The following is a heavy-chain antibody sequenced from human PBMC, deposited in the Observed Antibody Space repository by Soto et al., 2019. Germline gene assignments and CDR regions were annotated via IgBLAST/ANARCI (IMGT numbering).Heavy chain of an antibody. Sequence: PGGSLRLSCAASGFTFSSYAMSWVRQAPGKGLEWVSAISGSGGSTYYADSVKGRFTISRDNSKNTLYLQMNSLRAEDTAVYYCAKDRVPNGWSGYLGPNWFDPWGQGTLVTVSS. CDR1: GFTFSSYA. CDR3: AKDRVPNGWSGYLGPNWFDP. D-gene: IGHD3-3*01. J-gene: IGHJ5*02. V-gene: IGHV3-23*01. CDR2: ISGSGGST.